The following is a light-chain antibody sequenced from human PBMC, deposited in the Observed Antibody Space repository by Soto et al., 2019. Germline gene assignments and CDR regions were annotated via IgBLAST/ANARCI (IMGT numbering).Light chain of an antibody. Sequence: EIVLTQSPGTLSLSPGERATLSCRASQSVSSNYLAWYQQKPGQAPRPLIYGASSRATGIPDRFSGSGSGTDFSLTISNLEPEDFAVYYCQQYGSSPINFGQGTRLEIK. J-gene: IGKJ5*01. CDR3: QQYGSSPIN. V-gene: IGKV3-20*01. CDR1: QSVSSNY. CDR2: GAS.